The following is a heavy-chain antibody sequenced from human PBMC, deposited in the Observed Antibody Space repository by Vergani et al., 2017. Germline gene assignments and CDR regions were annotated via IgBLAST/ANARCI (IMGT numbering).Heavy chain of an antibody. Sequence: QVQLVESGGGVVQPGGSLRLSCAASGFNFRGYGMHWVRQAPGKGLEWVAFIRYDGSTTYYADSVKGRFTISSDKSKSTLFLQMNSLRTEDTAVYYCATRAVSGWYLFDHWGQGTLVTVSS. V-gene: IGHV3-30*02. D-gene: IGHD6-19*01. CDR1: GFNFRGYG. CDR3: ATRAVSGWYLFDH. J-gene: IGHJ4*02. CDR2: IRYDGSTT.